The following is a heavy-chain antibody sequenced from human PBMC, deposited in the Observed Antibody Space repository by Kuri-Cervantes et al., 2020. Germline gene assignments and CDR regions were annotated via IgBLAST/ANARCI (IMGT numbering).Heavy chain of an antibody. V-gene: IGHV3-7*01. D-gene: IGHD5-18*01. J-gene: IGHJ4*02. CDR1: GFSFNSYS. CDR3: ARLDTAMGGRAY. CDR2: MKRDGSES. Sequence: GGSLRLCCAASGFSFNSYSMNWVRQAPGKGLEWVAMMKRDGSESYYVDSVTGRFTISRDNAKNSLYLQMNSLRAEDTAMYYCARLDTAMGGRAYWGQGTLVTVSS.